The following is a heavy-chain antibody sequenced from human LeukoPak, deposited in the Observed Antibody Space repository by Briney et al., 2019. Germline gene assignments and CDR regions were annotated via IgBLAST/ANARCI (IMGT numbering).Heavy chain of an antibody. CDR2: VSGSGGST. Sequence: GGSLRLSCAASGFTLSSYAMNWVRQAPGKGLEWVSTVSGSGGSTYYAGSVKGRFTISRDNSKSTLYLQMNSLRAEDTAVYYCAKSGYSNFFDYWGQGTLVTVSS. V-gene: IGHV3-23*01. CDR3: AKSGYSNFFDY. J-gene: IGHJ4*02. D-gene: IGHD4-11*01. CDR1: GFTLSSYA.